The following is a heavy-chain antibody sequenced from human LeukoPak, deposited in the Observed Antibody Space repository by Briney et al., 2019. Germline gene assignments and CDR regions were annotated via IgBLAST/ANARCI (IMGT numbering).Heavy chain of an antibody. Sequence: SETLSLTCNVSGGSISGYHWSWIRQPPGKGLEWLGYIYYSGSSNYNPSLKSRVTISADTSKNQFSLKLSSVTAADTALYYCAGATIGAAGFSFDNWGQGTLVTVSS. V-gene: IGHV4-59*01. CDR1: GGSISGYH. CDR3: AGATIGAAGFSFDN. J-gene: IGHJ4*02. CDR2: IYYSGSS. D-gene: IGHD6-13*01.